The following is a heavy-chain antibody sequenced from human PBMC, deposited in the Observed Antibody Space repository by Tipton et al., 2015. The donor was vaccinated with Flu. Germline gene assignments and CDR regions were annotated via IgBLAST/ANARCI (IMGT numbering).Heavy chain of an antibody. CDR3: ARFVEIFGVVPLYYYYMDV. D-gene: IGHD3-3*01. Sequence: QLVQSGAEVKKPGASVKVSCKASGYTFTGYYMHWVRQAPGQGLEWMGWINPNSGGTNYAQKFQGRVTMTRDTSISTAYMELSRLRSDDTAVYYCARFVEIFGVVPLYYYYMDVWGKGTTVTVSS. CDR2: INPNSGGT. V-gene: IGHV1-2*02. J-gene: IGHJ6*03. CDR1: GYTFTGYY.